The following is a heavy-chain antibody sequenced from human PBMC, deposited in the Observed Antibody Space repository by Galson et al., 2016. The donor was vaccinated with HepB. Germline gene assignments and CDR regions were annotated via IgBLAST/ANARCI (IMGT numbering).Heavy chain of an antibody. CDR3: AREQNYYYGMYV. Sequence: SLRLSCAASGISVSFYSMNWVRQAPGKGLEWVSSISSSGKYIYYADSVKGRFTISRDNAKNSLYLQMHSLRAEDTAVNYCAREQNYYYGMYVWGQGTTVTVSS. D-gene: IGHD2/OR15-2a*01. CDR1: GISVSFYS. V-gene: IGHV3-21*01. J-gene: IGHJ6*02. CDR2: ISSSGKYI.